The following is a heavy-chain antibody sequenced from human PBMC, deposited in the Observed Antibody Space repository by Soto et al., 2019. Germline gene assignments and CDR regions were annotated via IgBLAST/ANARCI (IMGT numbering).Heavy chain of an antibody. CDR2: ISHDGGEK. V-gene: IGHV3-30*18. CDR3: AKDLYSSDLYNYFDP. Sequence: QVQLVESGGAVVQPGRSLRLSCAASGFSFSTTGMHWVRQAPGKGLEWVAMISHDGGEKYYADSVKGRFTISRDDSKNTLYLQMNSLRPEDTAVYYCAKDLYSSDLYNYFDPCGQGTLVTVSS. J-gene: IGHJ5*02. CDR1: GFSFSTTG. D-gene: IGHD6-19*01.